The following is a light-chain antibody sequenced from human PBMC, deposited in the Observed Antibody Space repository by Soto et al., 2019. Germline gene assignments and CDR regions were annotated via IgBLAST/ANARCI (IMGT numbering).Light chain of an antibody. Sequence: EIVMTQSPATLSVSPGERASLSCRASQSVSTNLAWYQQKPAQAPRLLIYGASTRATGIPGRFSGGGSGTEFTLTISSLQSADFAVYYCQQYNDWPLTLGGGTKVDIK. V-gene: IGKV3-15*01. CDR3: QQYNDWPLT. CDR2: GAS. J-gene: IGKJ4*01. CDR1: QSVSTN.